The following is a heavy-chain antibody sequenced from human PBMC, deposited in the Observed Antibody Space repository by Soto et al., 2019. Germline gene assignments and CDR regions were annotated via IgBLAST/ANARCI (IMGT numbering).Heavy chain of an antibody. V-gene: IGHV1-3*01. D-gene: IGHD5-12*01. J-gene: IGHJ4*02. CDR3: ATPIVAFY. Sequence: QVQLVQSGAEVKKPGASVKVSCKASGYTFTSYAIHWVRQAPGQRLEWMGWINAGNGNTKYSQKFQGRVIITRDTSAGTAYMELRSLGSEDTAVYYCATPIVAFYWGQGTLVTVSS. CDR1: GYTFTSYA. CDR2: INAGNGNT.